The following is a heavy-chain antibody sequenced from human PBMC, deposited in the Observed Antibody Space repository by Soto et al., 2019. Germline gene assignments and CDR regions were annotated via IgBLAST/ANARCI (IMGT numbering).Heavy chain of an antibody. J-gene: IGHJ5*02. D-gene: IGHD4-17*01. CDR1: GGSISSSSYY. Sequence: SETLSLTCTVFGGSISSSSYYWGWIRQPPGKGLEWIGSIYYSGSTYYNPSLKSRVTISVDTSKNQFSLKLSSVTAADTAVYYCARNIRGDYGRWFDPWGQGTLVTVSS. CDR3: ARNIRGDYGRWFDP. V-gene: IGHV4-39*01. CDR2: IYYSGST.